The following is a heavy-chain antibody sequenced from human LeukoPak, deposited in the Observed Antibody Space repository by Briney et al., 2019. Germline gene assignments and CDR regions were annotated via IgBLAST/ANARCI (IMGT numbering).Heavy chain of an antibody. CDR2: IKWNGGST. D-gene: IGHD2-15*01. Sequence: PGGSLRLSCAASGFTFDDYGMSWVRQAPGKGLEWVSSIKWNGGSTGYADSVKGRFTISRDNAKNSLYLQMNSLRAEDTALYNCARDGGDCSGDSCYVDYWGQGTLVTVSS. CDR3: ARDGGDCSGDSCYVDY. J-gene: IGHJ4*02. CDR1: GFTFDDYG. V-gene: IGHV3-20*01.